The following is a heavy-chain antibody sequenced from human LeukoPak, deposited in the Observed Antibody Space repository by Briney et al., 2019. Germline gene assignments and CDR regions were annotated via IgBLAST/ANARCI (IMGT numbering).Heavy chain of an antibody. CDR1: AFTFSRYA. Sequence: GGSLRLSCAASAASAFTFSRYAMSWIRQAPGKGLEWVSYISSSGSTIYYADSVKGRFTISRDNAKNSLYLQMNSLRAEDTAVYYCARDSEYCSSTSCYRVDYYYYGMDVWGQGTTVTVSS. CDR2: ISSSGSTI. CDR3: ARDSEYCSSTSCYRVDYYYYGMDV. D-gene: IGHD2-2*02. J-gene: IGHJ6*02. V-gene: IGHV3-11*01.